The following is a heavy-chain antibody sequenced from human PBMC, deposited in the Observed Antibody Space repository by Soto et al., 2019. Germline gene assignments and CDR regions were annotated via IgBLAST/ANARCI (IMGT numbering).Heavy chain of an antibody. V-gene: IGHV4-39*01. Sequence: PSATLSLTCTVCGGSISSSTYYWGWIRQPPGKGLEWIGSIYYSGKTYYNPSLKSRVTISVDTAKNQFSLKLSSVTAADTAVYYCARQYYFGSGGYYNPAFDFWGQGTLVTVSS. CDR3: ARQYYFGSGGYYNPAFDF. CDR1: GGSISSSTYY. D-gene: IGHD3-10*01. J-gene: IGHJ4*02. CDR2: IYYSGKT.